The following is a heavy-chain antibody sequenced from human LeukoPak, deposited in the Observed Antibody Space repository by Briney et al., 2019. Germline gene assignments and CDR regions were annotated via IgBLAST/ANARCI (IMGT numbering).Heavy chain of an antibody. CDR3: ARDLVGAIDY. Sequence: GGSLRLSCAASGITFSSYAMHWVRQAPGKGLEYVSAISSNGGSTYYANSVKGRFTISRDNSKNTLYLQMGSLRAEDMAVYYCARDLVGAIDYWGQGTLVTVSS. J-gene: IGHJ4*02. CDR2: ISSNGGST. V-gene: IGHV3-64*01. CDR1: GITFSSYA. D-gene: IGHD1-26*01.